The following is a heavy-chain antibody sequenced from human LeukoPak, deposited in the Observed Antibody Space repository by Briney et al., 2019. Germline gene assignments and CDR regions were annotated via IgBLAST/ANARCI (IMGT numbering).Heavy chain of an antibody. Sequence: ASVKVSCKASGYTFTGYYMHWVRQAPGQGLECMGRINPNSGGTNYAQRFQGRVTMTRDTSISTAYMELSRLRSDDTAVYYCARGSSGWHAADYWGQGTLVTVSS. CDR3: ARGSSGWHAADY. J-gene: IGHJ4*02. D-gene: IGHD6-19*01. CDR2: INPNSGGT. V-gene: IGHV1-2*06. CDR1: GYTFTGYY.